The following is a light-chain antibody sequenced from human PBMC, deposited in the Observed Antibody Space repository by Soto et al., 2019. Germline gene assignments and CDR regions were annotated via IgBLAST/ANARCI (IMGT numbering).Light chain of an antibody. J-gene: IGKJ1*01. CDR3: QQYNSYWT. Sequence: DIQMTQSPSTLSASVGDRVTITCRASQSISHFLAWYQQKPGKVPKLLIYDASNLGSGVPSRFSGSGSRTEFTVTISSLQPDDFATYYCQQYNSYWTSGQGTKVDIK. CDR1: QSISHF. V-gene: IGKV1-5*01. CDR2: DAS.